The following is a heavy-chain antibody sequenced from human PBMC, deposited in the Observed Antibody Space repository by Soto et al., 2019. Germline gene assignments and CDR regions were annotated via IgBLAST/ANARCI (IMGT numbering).Heavy chain of an antibody. D-gene: IGHD2-15*01. CDR2: INHSGST. CDR3: ARVTTYCSGGSCYPNWFDP. V-gene: IGHV4-34*01. CDR1: GGSFSGYY. Sequence: QVQLQQWGAGLLKPSETLSLTCAVYGGSFSGYYWSWIRQPPGKGLEGIGDINHSGSTNHNPSPKSRVTESVDTSKNQFSLKLSSVTAADTAVYYCARVTTYCSGGSCYPNWFDPWGQGTLVTVSS. J-gene: IGHJ5*02.